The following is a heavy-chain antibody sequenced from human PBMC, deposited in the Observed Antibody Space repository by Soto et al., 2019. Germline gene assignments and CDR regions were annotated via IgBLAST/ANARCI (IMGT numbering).Heavy chain of an antibody. D-gene: IGHD6-19*01. CDR1: GFTFSNYS. Sequence: EVQLVESGGGLVKPGGSLRLSCAASGFTFSNYSMNWVGQAPGKWLEWVSSISRSSSNIYYADSVKGRFTISRDNAKNALYLHMNSLRAGDTAVYYCARDLKVAGANSYYYYGMDVWGQGTTVIVSS. V-gene: IGHV3-21*01. CDR3: ARDLKVAGANSYYYYGMDV. CDR2: ISRSSSNI. J-gene: IGHJ6*02.